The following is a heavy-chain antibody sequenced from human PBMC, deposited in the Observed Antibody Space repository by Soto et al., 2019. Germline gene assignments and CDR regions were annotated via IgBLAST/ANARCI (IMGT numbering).Heavy chain of an antibody. D-gene: IGHD6-19*01. CDR3: ARDGGGWPDH. J-gene: IGHJ4*02. V-gene: IGHV1-18*01. Sequence: QVHLVQSGAEVKKPGASVKVSCKASGYTFPSYGISWIRQAPGQGLVWMGWISAHNGQTKYTQNFQGRGTMTTDKPTSRAHMELRGLRSDGTAVYYWARDGGGWPDHGGQGTLVTVSS. CDR2: ISAHNGQT. CDR1: GYTFPSYG.